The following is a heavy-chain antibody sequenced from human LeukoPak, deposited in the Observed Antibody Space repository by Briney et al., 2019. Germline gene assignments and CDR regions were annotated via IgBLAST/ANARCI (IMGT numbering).Heavy chain of an antibody. CDR2: IYYSGST. CDR3: ARDSSGYYGHFQH. J-gene: IGHJ1*01. Sequence: PSETLSLTCTVSGGSISSYYWSWLRQPPGKGLEWIGYIYYSGSTNYNPSLKSRVTISVDTSKNQFSLKLSSVTAADTAVYYCARDSSGYYGHFQHWARAPWSPSPQ. CDR1: GGSISSYY. V-gene: IGHV4-59*01. D-gene: IGHD3-22*01.